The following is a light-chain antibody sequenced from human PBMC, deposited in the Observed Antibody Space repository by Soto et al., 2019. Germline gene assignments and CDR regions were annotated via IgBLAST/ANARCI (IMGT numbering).Light chain of an antibody. V-gene: IGKV1-5*01. J-gene: IGKJ1*01. CDR2: DAS. CDR3: QQYNSYSRT. Sequence: DIQMTQSPSTLSASVGDRVTITCRASQSISNYLAWYQQKPGKAPKFLIYDASSLGSGVPSRFSGSGSGTEFTLTISSLQPDDFATYYCQQYNSYSRTFGQGTKVEIK. CDR1: QSISNY.